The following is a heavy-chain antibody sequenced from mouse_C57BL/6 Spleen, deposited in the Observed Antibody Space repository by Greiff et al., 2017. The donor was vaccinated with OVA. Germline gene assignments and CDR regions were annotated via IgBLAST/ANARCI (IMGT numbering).Heavy chain of an antibody. CDR1: GYAFSSSW. CDR3: ARAAQVYYAMGY. V-gene: IGHV1-82*01. D-gene: IGHD3-2*02. CDR2: IYPGDGDT. J-gene: IGHJ4*01. Sequence: QVQLQQSGPELVKPGASVKISCKASGYAFSSSWMNWVKQRPGKGLEWIGRIYPGDGDTNYNGKFKGKATLTADKSSSTAYMQLSSLTSEDSAVYFCARAAQVYYAMGYWGQGTSVTVSS.